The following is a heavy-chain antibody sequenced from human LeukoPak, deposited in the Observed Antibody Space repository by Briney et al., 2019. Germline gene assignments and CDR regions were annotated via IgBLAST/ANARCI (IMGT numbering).Heavy chain of an antibody. D-gene: IGHD6-6*01. CDR3: AGRIAARPWFDY. J-gene: IGHJ4*02. CDR2: IYTSGST. V-gene: IGHV4-61*02. Sequence: PSQTLSLTCTVSGGSISSGSYYWSWIRQPAGKGLEWIGRIYTSGSTNYNPSLKSRVTISVDTSKNQFSLKLSSVTAADTAVYYCAGRIAARPWFDYWGQGTLVTVSS. CDR1: GGSISSGSYY.